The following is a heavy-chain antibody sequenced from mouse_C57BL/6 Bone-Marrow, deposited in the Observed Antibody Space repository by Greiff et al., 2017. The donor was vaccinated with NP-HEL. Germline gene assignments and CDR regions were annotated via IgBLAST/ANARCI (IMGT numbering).Heavy chain of an antibody. V-gene: IGHV7-1*01. CDR3: ARDVYGSRFAY. CDR2: SRNKANDYTT. J-gene: IGHJ3*01. CDR1: GFTFSDFY. Sequence: EVKLVESGGGLVQSGRSLRLSCATSGFTFSDFYMEWVRQAPGKGLEWIAASRNKANDYTTEYSASVKGRFIVSRDTSQSILYLQMNALRAEDTAIYYCARDVYGSRFAYWGQGTLVTVSA. D-gene: IGHD1-1*01.